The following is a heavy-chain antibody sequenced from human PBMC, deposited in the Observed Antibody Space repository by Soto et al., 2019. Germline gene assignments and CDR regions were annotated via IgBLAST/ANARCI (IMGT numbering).Heavy chain of an antibody. J-gene: IGHJ4*02. CDR1: GASITSLYYY. CDR2: SYHSGST. V-gene: IGHV4-39*01. D-gene: IGHD6-6*01. Sequence: LSLTCTVSGASITSLYYYWGWIRQPPGKGLEWIGSSYHSGSTYYAPSLMSRVAMSVDTSKNQFSLKLNSVTAADTAVYYCARRGWGSSSFFDYWGQGTLVTVSS. CDR3: ARRGWGSSSFFDY.